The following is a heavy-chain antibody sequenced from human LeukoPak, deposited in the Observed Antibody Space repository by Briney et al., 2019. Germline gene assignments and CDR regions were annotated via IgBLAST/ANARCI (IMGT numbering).Heavy chain of an antibody. CDR1: EFTFSTYC. D-gene: IGHD1-1*01. J-gene: IGHJ4*02. CDR2: INYDGGKT. Sequence: QPGGSLRLYCAASEFTFSTYCMSWVRQAPGKGLEWVANINYDGGKTYYVDSVRGRFTISRDNAKKSLYLQMNSLRVEDTAVYYCARSSGIGTTDYWGQGTLVIVSS. V-gene: IGHV3-7*03. CDR3: ARSSGIGTTDY.